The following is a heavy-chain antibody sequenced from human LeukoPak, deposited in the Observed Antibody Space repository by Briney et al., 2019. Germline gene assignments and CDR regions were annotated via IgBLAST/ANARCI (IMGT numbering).Heavy chain of an antibody. J-gene: IGHJ4*02. V-gene: IGHV4-4*07. CDR2: IYTFDNT. CDR1: GGSIRGYY. D-gene: IGHD2-2*01. Sequence: SETLSLTCTVSGGSIRGYYWNWIRQPAGKGLEWIGRIYTFDNTNYNPSLKSRVTMSIDTSNNQFSLKLDSVTAADTAIYYCAREWGSTSPRPLDSWGQGSLVTVSS. CDR3: AREWGSTSPRPLDS.